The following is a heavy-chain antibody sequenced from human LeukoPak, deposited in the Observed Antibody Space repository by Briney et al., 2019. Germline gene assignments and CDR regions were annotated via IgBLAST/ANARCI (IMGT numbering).Heavy chain of an antibody. D-gene: IGHD3-10*01. Sequence: PGGSLRLSCAASGFIFDDYAMHWVRQAPGKGLEWVSGISWNSGSIGYADSVKGRFTISRDNAKNSLYLQMNSLRAEDMALYYCAKDLVPYGSGSSGWYFDLWGRGTLVTDSS. J-gene: IGHJ2*01. CDR2: ISWNSGSI. CDR1: GFIFDDYA. CDR3: AKDLVPYGSGSSGWYFDL. V-gene: IGHV3-9*03.